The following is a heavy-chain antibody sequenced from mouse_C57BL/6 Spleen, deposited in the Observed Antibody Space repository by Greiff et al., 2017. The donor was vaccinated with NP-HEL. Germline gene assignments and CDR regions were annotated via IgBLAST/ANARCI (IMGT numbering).Heavy chain of an antibody. CDR2: IDPENGDT. CDR3: TTSTMRGYFDV. V-gene: IGHV14-4*01. J-gene: IGHJ1*03. Sequence: EVQVVESGAELVRPGASVKLSCTASGFNIKDDYMHWVKQRPEQGLEWIGWIDPENGDTEYASKFQGKATITADTSSNTAYLQLSSLTSEDTAVYYCTTSTMRGYFDVWGTGTTVTVSS. D-gene: IGHD2-4*01. CDR1: GFNIKDDY.